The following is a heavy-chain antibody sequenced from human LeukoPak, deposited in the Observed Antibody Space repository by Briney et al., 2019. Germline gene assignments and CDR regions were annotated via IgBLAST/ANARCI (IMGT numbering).Heavy chain of an antibody. CDR3: ARGRRDIVVVVAATSDYYMDV. V-gene: IGHV1-8*01. D-gene: IGHD2-15*01. Sequence: GASVKVSCKASGYTFTNYDINWVPQATGQGLEWMGWMNPNSGNTGYAQKFQGRVTMTRNTSISTAYMELSSLRSEDTAVYYCARGRRDIVVVVAATSDYYMDVWGKGTTVTVSS. CDR2: MNPNSGNT. CDR1: GYTFTNYD. J-gene: IGHJ6*03.